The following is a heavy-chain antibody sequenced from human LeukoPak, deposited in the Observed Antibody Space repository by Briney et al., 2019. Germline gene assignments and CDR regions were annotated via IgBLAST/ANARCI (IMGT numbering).Heavy chain of an antibody. J-gene: IGHJ4*02. CDR3: ARLNDYGSGSLLGY. V-gene: IGHV5-51*01. D-gene: IGHD3-10*01. CDR2: IYPGDSDT. CDR1: GYTFTNYW. Sequence: GESLKISCKGSGYTFTNYWIAWVRQMPGKGLEWMGIIYPGDSDTRYSPSFQGQVIISADKSIRTACLQWSSLKASDTAMYYCARLNDYGSGSLLGYWGQGTLVTVSS.